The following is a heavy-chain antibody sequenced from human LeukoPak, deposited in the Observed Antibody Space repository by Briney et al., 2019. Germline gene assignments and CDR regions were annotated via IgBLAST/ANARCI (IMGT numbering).Heavy chain of an antibody. Sequence: PSETLSLTCTVSGGSISSSSYHRGWIRQPPGKGLEWIGSIYYSGSTYYNPSLKSRVTISVDTSKNQFSLKLSSVTAADTAVYYCARSSGSGPWYWGQGTLVTVSS. CDR2: IYYSGST. D-gene: IGHD1-26*01. J-gene: IGHJ4*02. V-gene: IGHV4-39*01. CDR1: GGSISSSSYH. CDR3: ARSSGSGPWY.